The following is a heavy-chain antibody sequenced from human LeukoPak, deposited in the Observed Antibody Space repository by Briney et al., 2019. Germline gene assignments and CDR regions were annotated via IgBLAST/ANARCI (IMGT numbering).Heavy chain of an antibody. V-gene: IGHV3-21*01. CDR2: ISSSSSYI. CDR3: ARGGANWDAFDI. CDR1: GFTFSSYS. D-gene: IGHD7-27*01. J-gene: IGHJ3*02. Sequence: GGSLRLSCAASGFTFSSYSMNWVRQAPGKGLEWVSSISSSSSYIYYADSVKGRFTISRDNAKNSLYLQMNSLRAEDTAVYYCARGGANWDAFDIWGQGTMVTVSS.